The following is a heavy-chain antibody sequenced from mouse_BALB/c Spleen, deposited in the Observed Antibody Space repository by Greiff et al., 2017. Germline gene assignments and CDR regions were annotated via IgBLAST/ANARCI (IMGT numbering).Heavy chain of an antibody. CDR2: ISSGGGST. CDR1: GFAFSSYD. D-gene: IGHD4-1*01. V-gene: IGHV5-12-1*01. J-gene: IGHJ2*01. CDR3: ARQDLGRGVFDY. Sequence: EVKVVESGGGLVKPGGSLKLSCAASGFAFSSYDMSWVRQTPEKRLEWVAYISSGGGSTYYPDTVKGRFTISRDNAKNTLYLQMSSLKSEDTAMYYCARQDLGRGVFDYWGQGTTLTVSS.